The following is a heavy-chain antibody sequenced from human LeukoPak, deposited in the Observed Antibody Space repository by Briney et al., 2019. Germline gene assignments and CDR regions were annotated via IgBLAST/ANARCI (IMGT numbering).Heavy chain of an antibody. CDR3: ARDPNSSSWLNWFDP. CDR1: GYTFTCYY. CDR2: INPNSGGT. Sequence: ASVKVSCKASGYTFTCYYMHWVRQAPGQGLEWMGWINPNSGGTNYAQKFQGRVTMTRDTSISTAYMELSRLRSDDTAVYYCARDPNSSSWLNWFDPWGQGTLVTVSS. V-gene: IGHV1-2*02. D-gene: IGHD6-13*01. J-gene: IGHJ5*02.